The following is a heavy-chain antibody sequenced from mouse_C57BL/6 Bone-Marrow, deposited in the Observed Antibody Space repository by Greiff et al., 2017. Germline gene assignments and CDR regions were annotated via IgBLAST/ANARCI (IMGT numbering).Heavy chain of an antibody. V-gene: IGHV14-2*01. CDR2: IDPEDGET. D-gene: IGHD1-1*01. J-gene: IGHJ3*01. CDR3: ASEWYGSSPFAY. CDR1: GFNIKDYY. Sequence: VQLQQSGAELVKPGASVKLSCTASGFNIKDYYMHWVKQRTEQGLEWIGRIDPEDGETKYAPTFQGKATITADTSSNTAYLQLSSLTSEDTAVYYCASEWYGSSPFAYWGQGTLVTVSA.